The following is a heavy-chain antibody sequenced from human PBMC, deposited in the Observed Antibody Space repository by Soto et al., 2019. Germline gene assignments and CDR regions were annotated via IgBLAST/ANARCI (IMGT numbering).Heavy chain of an antibody. CDR1: GYTFTGYY. V-gene: IGHV1-2*02. CDR3: ARVGYYGSGSDPSYGMDV. J-gene: IGHJ6*02. D-gene: IGHD3-10*01. Sequence: QVQLVQSGAEVKKPGASVKVSCKASGYTFTGYYMHWVRQAPGQGLEWMGWINPNSGGTNYAQKFQGRVTMTRDTCISTAYMELSRLRSDDTAVYYCARVGYYGSGSDPSYGMDVWGQGTTVTVSS. CDR2: INPNSGGT.